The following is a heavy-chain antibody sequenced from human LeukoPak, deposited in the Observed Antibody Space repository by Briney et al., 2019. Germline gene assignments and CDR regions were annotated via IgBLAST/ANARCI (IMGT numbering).Heavy chain of an antibody. V-gene: IGHV3-48*03. Sequence: GGSLRLSCAASGFTFSSYEMNWVRQAPGKGLEWVSYISSSGSTIYYADSVKGRFTISRDNAKNSLYLQMNSLRAEDTAVYYCERCGYSHGYGWGGGYYYYYMDVWGKGTTVTVSS. CDR1: GFTFSSYE. CDR3: ERCGYSHGYGWGGGYYYYYMDV. J-gene: IGHJ6*03. D-gene: IGHD5-18*01. CDR2: ISSSGSTI.